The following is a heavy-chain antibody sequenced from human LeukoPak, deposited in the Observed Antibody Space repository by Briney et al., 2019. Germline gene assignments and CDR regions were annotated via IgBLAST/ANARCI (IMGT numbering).Heavy chain of an antibody. J-gene: IGHJ6*02. D-gene: IGHD6-13*01. CDR3: ARLGVKQQLDGDYYYYGMDV. CDR2: ISSSSSYI. Sequence: PGGSLRLSCAASGFTFSSYSMNWVRQAPGKGLEWVSSISSSSSYIYYADSVKGRFTISRDNAKNSLYLQMNSLRAEYTAVYYCARLGVKQQLDGDYYYYGMDVWGQGTTVTVSS. V-gene: IGHV3-21*01. CDR1: GFTFSSYS.